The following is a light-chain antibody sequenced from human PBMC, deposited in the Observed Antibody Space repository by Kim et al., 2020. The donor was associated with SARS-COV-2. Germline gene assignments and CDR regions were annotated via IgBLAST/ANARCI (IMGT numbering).Light chain of an antibody. CDR1: SLRTYY. CDR2: GQN. V-gene: IGLV3-19*01. J-gene: IGLJ2*01. CDR3: NSRDSRGNRLV. Sequence: SSELTQDPAVSVALGQTVRITCQGDSLRTYYASWYQQKPGQAPLFVIYGQNNRPSGIPDRFSGSSSGNTASLTITGAQAEDEADYYCNSRDSRGNRLVFG.